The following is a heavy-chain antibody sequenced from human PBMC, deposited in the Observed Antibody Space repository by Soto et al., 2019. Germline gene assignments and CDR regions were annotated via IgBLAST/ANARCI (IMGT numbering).Heavy chain of an antibody. J-gene: IGHJ4*02. CDR3: ARGSFAYQRPLFDY. CDR2: IYYSGIT. Sequence: SETLSLTCTVSGGSISSYYWSWIRQPPGKGLEWIGYIYYSGITNYNPSLKSRVTISVDRSKNQFSLKLSSVTAADTAVYCCARGSFAYQRPLFDYRGQGTPVTVSS. CDR1: GGSISSYY. V-gene: IGHV4-59*12. D-gene: IGHD2-2*01.